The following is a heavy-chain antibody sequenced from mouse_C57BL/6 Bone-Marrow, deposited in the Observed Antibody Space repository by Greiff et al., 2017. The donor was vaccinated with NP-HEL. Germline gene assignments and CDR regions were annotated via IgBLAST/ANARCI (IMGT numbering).Heavy chain of an antibody. CDR3: ARTRLRMDY. V-gene: IGHV5-17*01. J-gene: IGHJ4*01. CDR2: ISSGSSTI. CDR1: GFTFSDYG. Sequence: EVNVVESGGGLVKPGGSLKLSCAASGFTFSDYGMHWVRQAPEQGLEWVAYISSGSSTIYYADTVKGRFTIARDKAKNTLFLQMTSLRSEDTAMYYCARTRLRMDYWGQGTSVTVSS.